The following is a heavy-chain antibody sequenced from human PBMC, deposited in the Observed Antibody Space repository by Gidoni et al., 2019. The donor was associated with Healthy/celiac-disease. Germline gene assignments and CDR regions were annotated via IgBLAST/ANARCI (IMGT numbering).Heavy chain of an antibody. CDR2: INHSGST. V-gene: IGHV4-34*01. D-gene: IGHD6-19*01. CDR3: ASGRYSSGWYEDY. J-gene: IGHJ4*02. CDR1: GGSFSGYY. Sequence: QVQLQQWGAGLLTPSETLSLTCAVYGGSFSGYYWSWIRQPPGTGLEWIGAINHSGSTNYNPSLKSRVTISVDTSKNQFSLQLSSVTAADTAVYYCASGRYSSGWYEDYWGQGTLVTVSS.